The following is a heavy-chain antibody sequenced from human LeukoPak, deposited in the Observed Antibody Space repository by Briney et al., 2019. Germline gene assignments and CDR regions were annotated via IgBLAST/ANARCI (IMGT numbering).Heavy chain of an antibody. CDR1: GYTFTSYG. CDR3: AREGVLGAFDI. D-gene: IGHD3-10*01. Sequence: ASVKVSCKASGYTFTSYGISWVRQAPGQGLEWMGWINPNSGGTNYAQKFQGRVTMTRDTSISTAYMELSRLRSDDTAVYYCAREGVLGAFDIWGQGTMVTVSS. J-gene: IGHJ3*02. CDR2: INPNSGGT. V-gene: IGHV1-2*02.